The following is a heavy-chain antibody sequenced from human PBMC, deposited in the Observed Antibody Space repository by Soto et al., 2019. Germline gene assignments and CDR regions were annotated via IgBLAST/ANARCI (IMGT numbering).Heavy chain of an antibody. D-gene: IGHD3-10*01. J-gene: IGHJ4*02. V-gene: IGHV3-30*03. CDR2: ISYDGSNK. CDR3: APWFGAFDY. CDR1: GFTFSSYG. Sequence: QVQLVESGGGVVQPGRSLRLSCAASGFTFSSYGMHWVSQAPGKGLEWVAVISYDGSNKYYADSVKGRFTISRDNSKHTLYLQMNSLRAEDTAVYYCAPWFGAFDYWGQGTLVTVSS.